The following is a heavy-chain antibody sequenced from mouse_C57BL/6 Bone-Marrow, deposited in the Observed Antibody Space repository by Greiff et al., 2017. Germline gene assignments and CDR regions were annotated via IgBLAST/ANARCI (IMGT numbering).Heavy chain of an antibody. CDR1: GYTFTSYW. CDR3: ARMGLGRSYYFDY. V-gene: IGHV1-50*01. CDR2: IDPSDSYT. Sequence: QVQLQQPGAELVKPGASVKLSCKASGYTFTSYWMQWVKQRPGQGLEWIGEIDPSDSYTNYNQKFKGKATLTVDTSSSTAYMQLSSLTSEDSAVYYCARMGLGRSYYFDYWGQGTTLTVSS. J-gene: IGHJ2*01. D-gene: IGHD4-1*01.